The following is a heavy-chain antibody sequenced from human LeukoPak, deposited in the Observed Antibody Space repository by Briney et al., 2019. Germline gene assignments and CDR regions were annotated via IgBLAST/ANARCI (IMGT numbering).Heavy chain of an antibody. CDR2: LSGSGGST. V-gene: IGHV3-23*01. D-gene: IGHD5-12*01. J-gene: IGHJ6*04. CDR1: GFTFSSYA. CDR3: AKDKPTMYYYGMDV. Sequence: GGSLRLSCAASGFTFSSYAMSWVCQDPGGGLEWVSALSGSGGSTYYEDSVKGRFTTSRDNSKNTPYLQMNSLRAEDTAVYYCAKDKPTMYYYGMDVWGKGTTVTVSS.